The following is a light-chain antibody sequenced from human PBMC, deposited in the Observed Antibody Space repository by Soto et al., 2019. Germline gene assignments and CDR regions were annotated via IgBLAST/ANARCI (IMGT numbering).Light chain of an antibody. J-gene: IGKJ2*01. CDR1: QSVSSY. CDR2: DAS. V-gene: IGKV3-11*01. Sequence: EIVLTQSPATLSLSPGERATLSCRASQSVSSYLAWYQQKPGQAPRLLIYDASNRATGIPARFSGGGSGTDFTLPISSLEHEDFAVYYCQQRFNWPRFTFGQGTKLEIK. CDR3: QQRFNWPRFT.